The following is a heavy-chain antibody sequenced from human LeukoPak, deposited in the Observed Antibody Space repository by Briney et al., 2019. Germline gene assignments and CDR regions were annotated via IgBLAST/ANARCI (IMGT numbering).Heavy chain of an antibody. D-gene: IGHD3-9*01. J-gene: IGHJ4*02. CDR2: IWPGDSDT. V-gene: IGHV5-51*01. CDR1: GYNFNNYW. CDR3: ARQYYDVLTGFYIHFDY. Sequence: KAGESLKISCKGSGYNFNNYWVGWVRQMLGEGLEWMGIIWPGDSDTRYNPSFRGQVTMSVDKSISTAYLQWSSLKASDTAIYYCARQYYDVLTGFYIHFDYWGQGTLVTVSS.